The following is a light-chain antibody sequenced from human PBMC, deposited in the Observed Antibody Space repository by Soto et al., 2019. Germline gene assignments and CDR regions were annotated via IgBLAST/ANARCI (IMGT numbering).Light chain of an antibody. CDR3: QQRSNGIT. CDR2: DAS. Sequence: EIVLTQSPATLSLSPGESATLSCRASQSVSTFLAWYQQKPGQAPRLLIYDASNRATGIPARFSGSGSGTDFSLTVSGLDPEDFADYYCQQRSNGITFGQGTRLEIK. CDR1: QSVSTF. V-gene: IGKV3-11*01. J-gene: IGKJ5*01.